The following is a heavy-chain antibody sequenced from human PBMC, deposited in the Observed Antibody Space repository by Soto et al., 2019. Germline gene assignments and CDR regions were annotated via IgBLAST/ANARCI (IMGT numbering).Heavy chain of an antibody. J-gene: IGHJ4*02. Sequence: QVQLVESGGGVVQPGGSLRLSCAASGFTFSSFGIHWVRQAPGKGLEWVAVISYDGIDKNYGDSAKGRFTISRANSKNMVYLQMNSLSAEDTAVYYCAKDLREMAPIRPDYWLQGILVTVSS. CDR2: ISYDGIDK. D-gene: IGHD1-26*01. CDR1: GFTFSSFG. V-gene: IGHV3-30*18. CDR3: AKDLREMAPIRPDY.